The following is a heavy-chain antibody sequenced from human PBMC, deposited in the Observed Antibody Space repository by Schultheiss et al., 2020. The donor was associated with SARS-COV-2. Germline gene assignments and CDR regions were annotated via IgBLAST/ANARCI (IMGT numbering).Heavy chain of an antibody. D-gene: IGHD5-24*01. Sequence: SETLSLTCTVSGGSISSSSYYWGWIRQHPGKGLEWIGYIYYTGSTNYNPSLRSRVTISLDTSKNQFSLKLSSVTAADTAVYYCARDVEMATIRAFDIWGQGTMVTVSS. V-gene: IGHV4-61*01. CDR1: GGSISSSSYY. CDR2: IYYTGST. CDR3: ARDVEMATIRAFDI. J-gene: IGHJ3*02.